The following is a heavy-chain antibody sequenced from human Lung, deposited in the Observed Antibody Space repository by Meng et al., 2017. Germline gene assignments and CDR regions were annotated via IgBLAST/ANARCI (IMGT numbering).Heavy chain of an antibody. CDR2: IFHSGST. D-gene: IGHD1-26*01. Sequence: QLQRQEPGPGRVKPSGTRSLPCAVSGDAIPSSTWWSWVRQAPGKGLEWFGEIFHSGSTNYNPPLESRVTISVDKSKNQFSLKVYSVTAADTATYYCARFDMSSSGRGDYWGQGILVTVSS. CDR1: GDAIPSSTW. CDR3: ARFDMSSSGRGDY. V-gene: IGHV4-4*02. J-gene: IGHJ4*02.